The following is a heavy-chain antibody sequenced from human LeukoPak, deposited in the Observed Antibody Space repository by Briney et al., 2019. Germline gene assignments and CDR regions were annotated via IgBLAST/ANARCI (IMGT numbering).Heavy chain of an antibody. V-gene: IGHV1-69*06. CDR3: ARARLYYDSSGYYAFDY. J-gene: IGHJ4*02. Sequence: SVKVSCKASGYTFTSYYMHWVRQAPGQGLEWMGGIIPIFGTANYAQKFQGRVTITADKSTSTAYMELSRLRSEDTAVYYCARARLYYDSSGYYAFDYWGQGTLVTVSS. CDR2: IIPIFGTA. CDR1: GYTFTSYY. D-gene: IGHD3-22*01.